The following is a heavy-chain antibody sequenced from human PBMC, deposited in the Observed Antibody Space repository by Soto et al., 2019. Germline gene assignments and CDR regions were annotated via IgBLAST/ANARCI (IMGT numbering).Heavy chain of an antibody. Sequence: EVQLVESGGGLIQPGGSLRLSCAASGITVSSNYMSWVRQAPGKGLEWVSVIYSGGITYYADSVKGRFTMSRDKSKNTLYLQMNSLRAGDTAVYYCARGGGTKAVDIWGQGTMVTVSS. D-gene: IGHD2-15*01. J-gene: IGHJ3*02. CDR1: GITVSSNY. CDR3: ARGGGTKAVDI. V-gene: IGHV3-53*01. CDR2: IYSGGIT.